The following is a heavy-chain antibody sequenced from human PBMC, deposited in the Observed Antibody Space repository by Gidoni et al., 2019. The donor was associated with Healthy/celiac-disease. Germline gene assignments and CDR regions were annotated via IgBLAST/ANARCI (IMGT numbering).Heavy chain of an antibody. J-gene: IGHJ6*03. CDR3: ARNDAGGDYYYYYMYV. Sequence: GSSLRLSCAASGFTFSSYAMHWVRQAPGKGLECVAVISYDGSNKYYADTVKGRFTISRDNSKNTLYLQMNSLRAEDTAVYYCARNDAGGDYYYYYMYVWGKGTTVTVSS. D-gene: IGHD1-1*01. CDR2: ISYDGSNK. V-gene: IGHV3-30*01. CDR1: GFTFSSYA.